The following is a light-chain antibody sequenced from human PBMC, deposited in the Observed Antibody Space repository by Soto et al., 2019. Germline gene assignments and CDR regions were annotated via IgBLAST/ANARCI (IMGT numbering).Light chain of an antibody. CDR3: QQYNSYS. V-gene: IGKV1-5*01. CDR2: DAS. CDR1: ENISRL. Sequence: DIQMTQSHSTLPASVGDRVTITCRASENISRLLGWYQQKPGKAPKLLIYDASRLESGVPSRFSGRGSGTEFTLTISSLQPDDFATYYCQQYNSYSFGGGTNVDI. J-gene: IGKJ4*01.